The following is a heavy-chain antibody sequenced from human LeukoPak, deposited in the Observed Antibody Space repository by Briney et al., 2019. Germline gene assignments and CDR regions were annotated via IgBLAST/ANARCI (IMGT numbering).Heavy chain of an antibody. CDR3: AKEYSNYADY. Sequence: GGSLRLSCAASGFTFSRSDMSWIRQTPGKGLEWVSAISGSGGSTYYADSVKGRFTISRDNSKNTLYLQMNSLRAEDTAVYYCAKEYSNYADYWGQGTLVTVSS. V-gene: IGHV3-23*01. CDR2: ISGSGGST. J-gene: IGHJ4*02. CDR1: GFTFSRSD. D-gene: IGHD4-11*01.